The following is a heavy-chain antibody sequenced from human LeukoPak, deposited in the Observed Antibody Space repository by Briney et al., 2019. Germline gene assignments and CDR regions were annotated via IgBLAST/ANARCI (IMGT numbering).Heavy chain of an antibody. Sequence: GGSLRLSCAASGFTFSSYAMSWVRQAPGKGLEWVSAISGSGGSTYYADSVKGRFTISRDNSKNTLYLQMNSLRAEDTAVYYCAKSAITFGEVIQSWDYWGQGTLVTVSS. D-gene: IGHD3-16*02. CDR3: AKSAITFGEVIQSWDY. V-gene: IGHV3-23*01. J-gene: IGHJ4*02. CDR2: ISGSGGST. CDR1: GFTFSSYA.